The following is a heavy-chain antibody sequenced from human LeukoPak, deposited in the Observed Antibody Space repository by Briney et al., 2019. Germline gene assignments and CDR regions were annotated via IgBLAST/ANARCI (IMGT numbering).Heavy chain of an antibody. CDR3: AKVSWELLLGY. Sequence: GGSLRLSCAASGFTFSSYAMSWVRQAPGKGLEWVSAISGSGGSTYYADSVKGRFTISRGNSKNTLYLQMNSLRAEDTAVYYCAKVSWELLLGYWGQGTLVTVSS. CDR2: ISGSGGST. CDR1: GFTFSSYA. D-gene: IGHD1-26*01. V-gene: IGHV3-23*01. J-gene: IGHJ4*02.